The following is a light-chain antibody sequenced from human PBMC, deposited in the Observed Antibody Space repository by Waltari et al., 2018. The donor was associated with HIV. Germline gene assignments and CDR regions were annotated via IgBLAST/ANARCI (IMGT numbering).Light chain of an antibody. Sequence: EIVMTQSPATLSVSPGERATLSCRASQSVSSNLAWYQQKPGQAPRLLIYGASIRATGISSLQSEDFAVYYCQQYNNWLRTFGQGTKVEIK. V-gene: IGKV3-15*01. CDR3: QQYNNWLRT. J-gene: IGKJ1*01. CDR1: QSVSSN. CDR2: GAS.